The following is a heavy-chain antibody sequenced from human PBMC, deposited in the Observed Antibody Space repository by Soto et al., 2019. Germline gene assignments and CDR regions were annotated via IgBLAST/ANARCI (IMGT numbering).Heavy chain of an antibody. CDR1: GFSFSTYG. CDR2: ISHDGGNE. Sequence: QVHLEESGGGVVQPGRSLRLSCAASGFSFSTYGMHLVRQAPGKGLEWVAVISHDGGNEYYADSVKGRFTISRDSSKNTVYLQMNNVRAEDTAVSYCAKDHSSGYTRGYFDFWGLGTLVTVSS. CDR3: AKDHSSGYTRGYFDF. D-gene: IGHD5-18*01. V-gene: IGHV3-30*18. J-gene: IGHJ2*01.